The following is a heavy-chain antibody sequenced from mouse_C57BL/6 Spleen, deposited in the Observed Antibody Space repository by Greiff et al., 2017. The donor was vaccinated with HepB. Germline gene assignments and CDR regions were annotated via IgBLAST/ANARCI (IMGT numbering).Heavy chain of an antibody. Sequence: VQLQQPGAELVMPGASVKLSCKASGYTFTSYWMHWVKQRPGQGLEWIGEIDPSASYTNYNQKFKGKSTLTVDKSSSTAYMQLSSLTSEDSAVYYCARGPSTMITPLYDWGQGTTLTVSS. CDR2: IDPSASYT. CDR3: ARGPSTMITPLYD. CDR1: GYTFTSYW. D-gene: IGHD2-4*01. V-gene: IGHV1-69*01. J-gene: IGHJ2*01.